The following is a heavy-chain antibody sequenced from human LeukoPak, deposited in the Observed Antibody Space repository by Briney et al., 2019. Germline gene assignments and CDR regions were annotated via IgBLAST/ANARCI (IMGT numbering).Heavy chain of an antibody. D-gene: IGHD1-1*01. Sequence: GGSLRLSCAASGFTFSSYAMSWVRQAPGKGLEWVSAISGSGGSTYYADSVKGRFTISRDNSKNTLYPQMNSLRAEDTAVYYCAKSTTPSFYYYYGMDVWGQGTTVTVSS. J-gene: IGHJ6*02. V-gene: IGHV3-23*01. CDR1: GFTFSSYA. CDR3: AKSTTPSFYYYYGMDV. CDR2: ISGSGGST.